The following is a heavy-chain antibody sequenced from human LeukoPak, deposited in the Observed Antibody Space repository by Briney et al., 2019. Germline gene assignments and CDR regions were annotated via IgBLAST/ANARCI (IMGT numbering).Heavy chain of an antibody. CDR3: ARVAFRTQYNWFDP. CDR1: GFTFSSYS. Sequence: GGSLRLSCAASGFTFSSYSMNWVRQAPGKGLEWVSSISSSSSYIYYADSLKGRFTISRDNAKKSVYLQMNSLRAEDTAVYYCARVAFRTQYNWFDPWGQGTLVTVSS. V-gene: IGHV3-21*01. J-gene: IGHJ5*02. D-gene: IGHD1-14*01. CDR2: ISSSSSYI.